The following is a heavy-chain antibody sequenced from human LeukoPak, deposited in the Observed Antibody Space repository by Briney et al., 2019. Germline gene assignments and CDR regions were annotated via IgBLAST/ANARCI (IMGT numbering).Heavy chain of an antibody. CDR2: IRDDGINE. Sequence: PGGSLRLSCAASGFTFSTYGIHWVRQAPGKGLEWVTFIRDDGINEYYADSVKGRFTISRDNSKHTLYLQMNSLRAEDTAVYYCAKSFQTPFDYWGQGTLVTVSS. V-gene: IGHV3-30*02. J-gene: IGHJ4*02. D-gene: IGHD4-23*01. CDR1: GFTFSTYG. CDR3: AKSFQTPFDY.